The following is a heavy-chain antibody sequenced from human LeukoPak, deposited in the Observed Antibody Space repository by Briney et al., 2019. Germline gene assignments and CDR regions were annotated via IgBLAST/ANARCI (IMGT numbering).Heavy chain of an antibody. CDR2: IPSDGSTT. CDR1: GITFSSYW. CDR3: TRDAWMASTPLDY. V-gene: IGHV3-74*01. J-gene: IGHJ4*02. D-gene: IGHD5-24*01. Sequence: GGPLRSSWAVSGITFSSYWMHGVRKAPGKGLLWVSRIPSDGSTTNYADSVKGRSTISRDNAKNTLYLQMNSLRAEDTAVYHCTRDAWMASTPLDYWGQGTLVTVPS.